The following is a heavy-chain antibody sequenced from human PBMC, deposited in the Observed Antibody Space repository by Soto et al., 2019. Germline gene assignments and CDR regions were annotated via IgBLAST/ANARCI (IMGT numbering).Heavy chain of an antibody. D-gene: IGHD2-2*01. CDR3: AKDRGRVRIVGTTAMKNFDD. CDR1: GFTFRSYG. J-gene: IGHJ4*02. CDR2: ISHDGNNE. Sequence: GGSLRLSCATSGFTFRSYGMHWVRQAPCKGLEWVAAISHDGNNENYVDSVKGRFTVSRDNSKNTLYLQMNSLRVEDTAMYYCAKDRGRVRIVGTTAMKNFDDWGQGLGVTV. V-gene: IGHV3-30*18.